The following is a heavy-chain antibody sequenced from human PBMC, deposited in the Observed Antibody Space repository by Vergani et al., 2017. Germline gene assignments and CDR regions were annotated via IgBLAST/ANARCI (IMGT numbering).Heavy chain of an antibody. Sequence: QVQLQESGPGVVKPSETLSLTCTVSGGSISSSTYYWGWIRQPPGKGLEWIGSIYYSGSTYYNPSLKSRVTISVDTSKNQLSLKVSSVTAADTAVYYCARPLNYYYYMDVWGKGTTVTVSS. CDR3: ARPLNYYYYMDV. J-gene: IGHJ6*03. V-gene: IGHV4-39*01. CDR1: GGSISSSTYY. CDR2: IYYSGST.